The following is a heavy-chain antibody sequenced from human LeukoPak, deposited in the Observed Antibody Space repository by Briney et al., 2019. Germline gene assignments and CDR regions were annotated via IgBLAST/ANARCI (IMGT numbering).Heavy chain of an antibody. V-gene: IGHV4-39*07. CDR2: IYYSGST. CDR1: GGSISSSSYY. J-gene: IGHJ4*01. CDR3: ARAPYGGNLDY. D-gene: IGHD4-23*01. Sequence: PSDTLSLTCTVSGGSISSSSYYWGWIRQPPGKGLEWIGSIYYSGSTYYNPSLKSRVTISVDTSKNQFSLKLSSVTAADTAVYYCARAPYGGNLDYWGQEPWSPSPQ.